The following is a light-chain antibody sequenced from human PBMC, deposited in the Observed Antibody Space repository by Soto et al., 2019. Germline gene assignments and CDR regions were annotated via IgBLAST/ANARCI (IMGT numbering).Light chain of an antibody. J-gene: IGLJ1*01. V-gene: IGLV1-51*02. CDR2: ENN. Sequence: QSVLTQPPSVSAAPGQKVTISCSGSSSNIGNNLVSWYQLLPGTAPKLVIYENNKRPSGIPDRFSASKSGTSATLGITGLQTGDEAEYYCGTWDSSLSADVFGTGTKLTVL. CDR3: GTWDSSLSADV. CDR1: SSNIGNNL.